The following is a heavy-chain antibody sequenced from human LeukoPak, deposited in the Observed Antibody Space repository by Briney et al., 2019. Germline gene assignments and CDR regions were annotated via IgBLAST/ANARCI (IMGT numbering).Heavy chain of an antibody. J-gene: IGHJ4*02. CDR2: ISSSSSYI. CDR3: ARDWAAAGTSMDFDY. D-gene: IGHD6-13*01. Sequence: XVRQAPGKGXEXXXAISSSSSYIYYADSVKGRFTISRDNAKNSLYLQMNSLRAEDTAVYYCARDWAAAGTSMDFDYWGQGTLVTVSS. V-gene: IGHV3-21*01.